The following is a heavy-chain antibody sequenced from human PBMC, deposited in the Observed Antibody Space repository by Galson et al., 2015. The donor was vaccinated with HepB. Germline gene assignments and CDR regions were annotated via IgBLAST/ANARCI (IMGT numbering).Heavy chain of an antibody. CDR1: GDSVSNNTAA. CDR2: TYYRSKWFY. Sequence: CAISGDSVSNNTAAWNWIRQSPSSGLEWLGRTYYRSKWFYDYAISVDSRITILPDTSRNQFSLRLNSVTPEDTAVYYCARDTFLVDGSENWFDPWGQGTLVTVSS. D-gene: IGHD6-19*01. J-gene: IGHJ5*02. V-gene: IGHV6-1*01. CDR3: ARDTFLVDGSENWFDP.